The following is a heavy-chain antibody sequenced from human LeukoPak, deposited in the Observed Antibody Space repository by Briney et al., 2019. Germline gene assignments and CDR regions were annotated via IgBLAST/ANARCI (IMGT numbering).Heavy chain of an antibody. V-gene: IGHV3-9*01. CDR3: AKEGIAAAGIGTYNWFDP. D-gene: IGHD6-13*01. CDR2: ISWNSGSI. Sequence: GGSLRLSCATSGFTFDDYAMHWVRQAPGKGLEWVSGISWNSGSIGYADSVKGRFTISRDNAKNSLYLQMNSLRAEDTALYYCAKEGIAAAGIGTYNWFDPWGQGILVTVSS. CDR1: GFTFDDYA. J-gene: IGHJ5*02.